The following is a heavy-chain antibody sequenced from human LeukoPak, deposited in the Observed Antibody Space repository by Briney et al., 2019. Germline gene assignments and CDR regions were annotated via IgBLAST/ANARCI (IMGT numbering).Heavy chain of an antibody. CDR2: INPNSGGT. J-gene: IGHJ5*02. V-gene: IGHV1-2*02. D-gene: IGHD2-2*01. CDR3: ARDRVVPAAPLYNWFDP. CDR1: GYTFTGYY. Sequence: ASVKVSCKASGYTFTGYYMHWVRQAPGQGLEWMGWINPNSGGTNYAQKFQGRVTMTRDTSISTAYMELSRLRSDDTAVYYCARDRVVPAAPLYNWFDPWGQGTLVTVSS.